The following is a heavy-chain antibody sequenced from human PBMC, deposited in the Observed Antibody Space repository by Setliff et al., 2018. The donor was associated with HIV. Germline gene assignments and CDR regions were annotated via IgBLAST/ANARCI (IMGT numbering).Heavy chain of an antibody. Sequence: ASVKVSCKASGETNPSDAISWVRQAPGQGLEWMGWISGYNGNTKYAQNMQGRVTMTTDTSTTTAYMELRSLRSDDTAVYYCATITVAGTGAFDIWGQGTMVTVS. CDR1: GETNPSDA. CDR3: ATITVAGTGAFDI. V-gene: IGHV1-18*01. J-gene: IGHJ3*02. CDR2: ISGYNGNT. D-gene: IGHD6-19*01.